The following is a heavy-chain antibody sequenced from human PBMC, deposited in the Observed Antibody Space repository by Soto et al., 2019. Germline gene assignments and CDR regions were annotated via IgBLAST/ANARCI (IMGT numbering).Heavy chain of an antibody. V-gene: IGHV3-9*01. CDR3: AKGACSCMSRYRNWFDP. D-gene: IGHD1-26*01. J-gene: IGHJ5*02. CDR2: ISWNSGNI. CDR1: GFTFHNYA. Sequence: PGGSLRLSCAASGFTFHNYAMHWVRQAPGKGLEWVAGISWNSGNIELGDSVKGRFTISRDNAKNTPYMEMNSLRSEDTAVYYCAKGACSCMSRYRNWFDPWGQGTLVTVS.